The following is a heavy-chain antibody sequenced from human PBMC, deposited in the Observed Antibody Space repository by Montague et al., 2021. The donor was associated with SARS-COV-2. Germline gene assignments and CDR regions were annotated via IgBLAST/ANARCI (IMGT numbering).Heavy chain of an antibody. CDR1: SGSFRGYY. V-gene: IGHV4-59*01. Sequence: SETLFLTCAVSSGSFRGYYWSWIRQPPGKGLEWIGYIYYNGYTNYNPSLKSRVTISVDTSKNQFSLRLSSVTAADTAVYFCARGGATYYYDTSGYVNAFDTWGQGTMVTVSS. J-gene: IGHJ3*02. D-gene: IGHD3-22*01. CDR2: IYYNGYT. CDR3: ARGGATYYYDTSGYVNAFDT.